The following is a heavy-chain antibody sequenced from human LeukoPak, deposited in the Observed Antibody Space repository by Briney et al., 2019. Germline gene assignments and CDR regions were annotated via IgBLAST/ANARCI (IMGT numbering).Heavy chain of an antibody. Sequence: GRSLRLSCAASGFTFSSYAMHWVRQAPGKGLEWVAVISYDGSNKYYADSVKGRFTISRDNSKNTLYLQMNSLRAEDTAVYYCAISAGDVWGKGTTVTVSS. CDR3: AISAGDV. V-gene: IGHV3-30-3*01. J-gene: IGHJ6*04. CDR2: ISYDGSNK. CDR1: GFTFSSYA.